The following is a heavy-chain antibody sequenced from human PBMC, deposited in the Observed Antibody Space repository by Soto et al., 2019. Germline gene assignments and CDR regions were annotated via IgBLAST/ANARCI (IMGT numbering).Heavy chain of an antibody. CDR1: GFTFSSYA. CDR3: ARERVNWNLAGY. J-gene: IGHJ4*02. D-gene: IGHD1-20*01. V-gene: IGHV3-30-3*01. Sequence: PGGSLRLSCAASGFTFSSYAMHWVRQAPGKGLEWVAVISYDGSNEYYADSVKGRFTISRDNSKNTLYLQMNSLRAEDTAVYYCARERVNWNLAGYWGQGTLVTVSS. CDR2: ISYDGSNE.